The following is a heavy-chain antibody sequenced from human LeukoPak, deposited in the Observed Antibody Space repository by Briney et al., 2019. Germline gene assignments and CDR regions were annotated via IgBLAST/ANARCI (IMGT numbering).Heavy chain of an antibody. CDR1: GFTFSNYA. CDR2: ISGSAAST. CDR3: AKEDDIAAERAPFDY. J-gene: IGHJ4*02. Sequence: GGSLRLSCVASGFTFSNYAMTWVSQAPGEGLEWVAGISGSAASTYYADSVKGRFNIARDNSKNTLYLQMNSLRAEDTAVYYCAKEDDIAAERAPFDYWGQGALVTVSS. D-gene: IGHD6-6*01. V-gene: IGHV3-23*01.